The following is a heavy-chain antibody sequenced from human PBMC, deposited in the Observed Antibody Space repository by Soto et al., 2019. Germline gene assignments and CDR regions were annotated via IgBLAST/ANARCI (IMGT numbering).Heavy chain of an antibody. CDR2: ISAYNGNT. D-gene: IGHD3-10*01. V-gene: IGHV1-18*04. Sequence: QVQLVQSGAEVKKPGASAKVSCKASGYTFTSYGISWVRQAPGQGLEWMGWISAYNGNTNYAQKLQGRVTMTTDTSTSTAYMELRSLRSDDTAVYYCARDKVDYYGSGSYPTYYYYYGMDVWGQGTTVTVSS. CDR1: GYTFTSYG. J-gene: IGHJ6*02. CDR3: ARDKVDYYGSGSYPTYYYYYGMDV.